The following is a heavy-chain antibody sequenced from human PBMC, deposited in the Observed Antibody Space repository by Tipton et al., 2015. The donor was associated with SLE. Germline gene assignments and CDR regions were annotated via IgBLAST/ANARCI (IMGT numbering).Heavy chain of an antibody. V-gene: IGHV3-48*03. CDR2: ISSSGSTI. CDR3: AREGLGYSSSGDYYYYMDV. J-gene: IGHJ6*03. CDR1: GFAFSSDA. Sequence: SLRLSCVASGFAFSSDAMNLVRQAPGKGLEWVSYISSSGSTIFYADSVKGRFTISRDNARNSLYLQMNSLRAEDTAIYYCAREGLGYSSSGDYYYYMDVWGKGTTVTVSS. D-gene: IGHD6-13*01.